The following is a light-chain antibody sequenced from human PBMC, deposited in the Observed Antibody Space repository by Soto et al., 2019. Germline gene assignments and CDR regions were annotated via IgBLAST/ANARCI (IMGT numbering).Light chain of an antibody. CDR2: ANI. CDR1: SSNIGAGYD. Sequence: QLVLTQPPSVSGAPGQRVTISCTGSSSNIGAGYDVHWYQQLPGTAPKLLIYANINRPSGVPDRFSGSKSGTSASLAITGLQAEDDADYYCQSYDSSLSALFGTGTKLTVL. J-gene: IGLJ1*01. CDR3: QSYDSSLSAL. V-gene: IGLV1-40*01.